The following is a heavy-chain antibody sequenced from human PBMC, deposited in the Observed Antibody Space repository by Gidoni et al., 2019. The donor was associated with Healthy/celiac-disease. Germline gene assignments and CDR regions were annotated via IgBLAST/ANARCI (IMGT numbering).Heavy chain of an antibody. J-gene: IGHJ4*02. CDR3: AKDLTVTTSSSINDY. Sequence: EWVSAISGSCGSTYYADSVKGRFTISRDNSKNTLYLQMNSLRAEDTSVYYCAKDLTVTTSSSINDYWGQGTLVTVSS. CDR2: ISGSCGST. D-gene: IGHD4-4*01. V-gene: IGHV3-23*01.